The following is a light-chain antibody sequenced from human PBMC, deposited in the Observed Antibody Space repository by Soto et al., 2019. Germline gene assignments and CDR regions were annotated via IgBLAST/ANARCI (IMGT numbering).Light chain of an antibody. J-gene: IGLJ1*01. CDR3: SSYATYSSFAYV. Sequence: QSVLTQPASMSGSPGQSITISCTGTSSDVGSYNLVSWYQQFPDKAPKLIIYDGSERPSGVSDRFSGSKSGNTASLTISGLRAEDEAEYNCSSYATYSSFAYVFGTGTKVTVL. CDR2: DGS. V-gene: IGLV2-23*03. CDR1: SSDVGSYNL.